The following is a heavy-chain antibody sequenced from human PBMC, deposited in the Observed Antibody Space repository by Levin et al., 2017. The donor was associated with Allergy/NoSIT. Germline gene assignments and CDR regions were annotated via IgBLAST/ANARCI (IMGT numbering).Heavy chain of an antibody. CDR3: ARRIAAAGNGAFDI. V-gene: IGHV3-23*01. J-gene: IGHJ3*02. CDR2: ISGGST. Sequence: GESLKISCAASGFTFSSYAMGWVRQAPRKGLEWVSTISGGSTYYADSVKGRFTISRDNSKNTLYLQMNSLRAEDTAVYYCARRIAAAGNGAFDIWGQGTMVTVSS. CDR1: GFTFSSYA. D-gene: IGHD6-13*01.